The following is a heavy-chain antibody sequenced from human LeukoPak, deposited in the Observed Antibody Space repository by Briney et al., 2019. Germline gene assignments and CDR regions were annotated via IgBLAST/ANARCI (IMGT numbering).Heavy chain of an antibody. V-gene: IGHV1-18*01. Sequence: ASVKVSCKASGYTFTGYGISWVRQAPGQGLEWKGWISAYNGNTNYAQKLQGRVTMTTDTSTSTAYMELRSLRSDDTAVYYCARDTPFGVVVTANAFDIWGQGTMVTVSS. CDR2: ISAYNGNT. CDR3: ARDTPFGVVVTANAFDI. D-gene: IGHD2-21*02. J-gene: IGHJ3*02. CDR1: GYTFTGYG.